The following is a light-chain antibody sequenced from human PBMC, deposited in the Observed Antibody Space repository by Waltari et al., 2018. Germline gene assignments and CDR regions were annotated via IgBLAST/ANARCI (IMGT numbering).Light chain of an antibody. J-gene: IGKJ4*01. Sequence: DIVLTQSPATLSLSPGDRATLSCRASQSVMNYLAWYQHKPGQAPRLLIYETSNRATGIPVRFSGRGSGTDFTLTISNLEPEDSAIYYCQQRSNRPLTSGGGTKVEMK. CDR2: ETS. CDR3: QQRSNRPLT. CDR1: QSVMNY. V-gene: IGKV3-11*01.